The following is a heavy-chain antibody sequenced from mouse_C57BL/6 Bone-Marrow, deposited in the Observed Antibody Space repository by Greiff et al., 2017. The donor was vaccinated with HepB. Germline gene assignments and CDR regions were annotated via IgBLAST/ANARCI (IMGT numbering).Heavy chain of an antibody. Sequence: EVKLMESGGDLVKPGGSLKLSCAASGFTFSSYGMSWVRQTPDKRLEWVATISSGGSYTYYPDSVKGRFTISRDNAKNTLYLQMSSLKSEDTAMYYCARPPPFDYWGQGTTLTVSS. CDR2: ISSGGSYT. J-gene: IGHJ2*01. CDR1: GFTFSSYG. V-gene: IGHV5-6*01. CDR3: ARPPPFDY.